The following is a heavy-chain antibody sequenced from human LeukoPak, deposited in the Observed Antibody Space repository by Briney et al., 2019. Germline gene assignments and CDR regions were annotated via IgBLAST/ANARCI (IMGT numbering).Heavy chain of an antibody. J-gene: IGHJ4*02. CDR2: IYSGGST. Sequence: GGSLRLSCAASGFTVSNNYMSWVRQAPGKGLGWVSVIYSGGSTYYADSVKGRFTISRDNSKNTLNLQMNSLRAEDTAVYYCARDTRLYSGSGSYFLDYWGQGTLVTVSS. D-gene: IGHD3-10*01. CDR1: GFTVSNNY. V-gene: IGHV3-53*01. CDR3: ARDTRLYSGSGSYFLDY.